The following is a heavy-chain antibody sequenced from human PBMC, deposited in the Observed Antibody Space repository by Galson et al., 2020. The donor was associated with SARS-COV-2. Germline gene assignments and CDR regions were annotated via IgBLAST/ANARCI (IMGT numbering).Heavy chain of an antibody. CDR3: ARRYSSSWPYFDY. Sequence: TGGSLRLSCAASGFTFSSYGMHWVRQAPGKGLEWVAVIWYDGSNKYYADSVKGRFTISRDNSKNTLYLQINSLRAEDTAVYYCARRYSSSWPYFDYWGQGTLVTVSS. D-gene: IGHD6-13*01. J-gene: IGHJ4*02. CDR2: IWYDGSNK. CDR1: GFTFSSYG. V-gene: IGHV3-33*01.